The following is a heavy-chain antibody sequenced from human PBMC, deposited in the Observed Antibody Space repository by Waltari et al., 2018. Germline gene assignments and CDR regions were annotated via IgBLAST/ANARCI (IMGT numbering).Heavy chain of an antibody. CDR3: ATEIGHCGGDCSWYFDL. CDR2: FDPEDGET. Sequence: QVPLVQSGAEVKQPGASVKVSCKVSGSTLPELSMRWVRQAPGKGLEWMGGFDPEDGETIYAQKFQGRVTMTEDTSTDTAYMELSSLRSEDTAVYYCATEIGHCGGDCSWYFDLWGRGTLVTVSS. D-gene: IGHD2-21*01. J-gene: IGHJ2*01. V-gene: IGHV1-24*01. CDR1: GSTLPELS.